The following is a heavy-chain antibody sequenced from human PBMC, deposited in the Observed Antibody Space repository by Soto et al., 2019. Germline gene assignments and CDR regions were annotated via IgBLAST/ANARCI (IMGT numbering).Heavy chain of an antibody. D-gene: IGHD2-21*02. CDR2: IWGSGDRT. Sequence: GGSLRLSCSASGFAFRTYAMAWVRQAPGKGMEWVSGIWGSGDRTFYADSVKGRFTISRDNSRNNLYLQMYSLTAEDTALYYCAKTGPYCGGDCSRYFYGMDVWGQGTTVTVSS. CDR1: GFAFRTYA. CDR3: AKTGPYCGGDCSRYFYGMDV. J-gene: IGHJ6*02. V-gene: IGHV3-23*01.